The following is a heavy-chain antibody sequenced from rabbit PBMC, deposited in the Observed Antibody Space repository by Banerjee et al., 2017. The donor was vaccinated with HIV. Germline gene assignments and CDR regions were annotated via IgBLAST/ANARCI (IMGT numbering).Heavy chain of an antibody. D-gene: IGHD6-1*01. Sequence: QEQLVEYGGGLVKPGGTLTLTCKASGIDFSSNAMCWVRQAPGKGLELIACIYTSSGSTYYASWAKGRFTITRSTSLNTVDLKMTSLTAADTATYFCARGYAGYAGYGDATGSYFNLWGPGTLVTVS. CDR3: ARGYAGYAGYGDATGSYFNL. CDR2: IYTSSGST. V-gene: IGHV1S43*01. J-gene: IGHJ4*01. CDR1: GIDFSSNA.